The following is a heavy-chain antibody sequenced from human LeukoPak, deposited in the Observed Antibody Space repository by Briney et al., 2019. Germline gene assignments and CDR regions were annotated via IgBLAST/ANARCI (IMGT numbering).Heavy chain of an antibody. Sequence: PSESLSLTCPVSGGSVSSHSYFWTWIRQPPGKGLEWTGHIYYSGTTNYKPSLKSRVTISIDTSKSQISRKLSSVTAADTAVYYCARGHRRLQDYWGQGTLGTVSS. V-gene: IGHV4-61*01. CDR1: GGSVSSHSYF. CDR2: IYYSGTT. J-gene: IGHJ4*02. CDR3: ARGHRRLQDY.